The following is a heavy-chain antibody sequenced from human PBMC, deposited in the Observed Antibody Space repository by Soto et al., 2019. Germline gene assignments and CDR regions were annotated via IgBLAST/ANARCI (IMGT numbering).Heavy chain of an antibody. Sequence: GGSLRLSCEASGFALSSFDMSWVRQAPGKGLEWFSAISGSGGTTYYADSVKGRFTISRDNSRNTVYLQMNSLRADDSALYYCAKSRQGYGYYDSDNWGHGTLFTVSS. D-gene: IGHD5-18*01. J-gene: IGHJ4*01. CDR2: ISGSGGTT. V-gene: IGHV3-23*01. CDR3: AKSRQGYGYYDSDN. CDR1: GFALSSFD.